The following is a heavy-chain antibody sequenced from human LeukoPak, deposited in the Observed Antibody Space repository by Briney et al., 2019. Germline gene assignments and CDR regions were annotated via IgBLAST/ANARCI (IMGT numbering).Heavy chain of an antibody. D-gene: IGHD2-2*01. Sequence: SETLSLTCTVSGGSISSSSYYWGWIRQPPGKGLEWIGSIYYSGSTYYNPSLKSRVTISVDTSKNQFSLKLSSVTAADTAVYYCARLPPAVVLAASFDPWGQGTLVTVSS. CDR1: GGSISSSSYY. V-gene: IGHV4-39*01. J-gene: IGHJ5*02. CDR3: ARLPPAVVLAASFDP. CDR2: IYYSGST.